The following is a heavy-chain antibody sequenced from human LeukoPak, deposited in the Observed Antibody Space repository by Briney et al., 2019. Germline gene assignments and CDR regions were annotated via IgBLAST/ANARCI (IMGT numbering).Heavy chain of an antibody. Sequence: SETLCLTCAVYGGSFSGYYWSWIRQPPGKGLEWIWEINDSGGTNYNPSVKSRVTISVDTSKNQFSLKLSSVTAADTAVYYCAGLRLDYWGQGTLVTVSS. CDR3: AGLRLDY. CDR1: GGSFSGYY. CDR2: INDSGGT. D-gene: IGHD4-17*01. J-gene: IGHJ4*02. V-gene: IGHV4-34*01.